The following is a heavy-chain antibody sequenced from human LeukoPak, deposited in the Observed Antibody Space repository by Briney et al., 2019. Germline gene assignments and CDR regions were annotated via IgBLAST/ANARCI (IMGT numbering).Heavy chain of an antibody. Sequence: PAVTLRLSCSASGFTFNSNAMHWVRQAPGKGLKYVSATSSNGGSTYYADSVKGRFTISRDNSKNTLYLQMSSLRAEDTAVYYCVKDPIAGGAFDIWGQGTMVTVSS. CDR2: TSSNGGST. CDR1: GFTFNSNA. V-gene: IGHV3-64D*06. J-gene: IGHJ3*02. CDR3: VKDPIAGGAFDI. D-gene: IGHD3-10*01.